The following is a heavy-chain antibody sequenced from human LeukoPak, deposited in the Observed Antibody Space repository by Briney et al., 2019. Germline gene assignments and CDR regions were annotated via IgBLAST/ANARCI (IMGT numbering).Heavy chain of an antibody. V-gene: IGHV1-69*05. CDR2: IIPIFGTA. D-gene: IGHD2-15*01. J-gene: IGHJ4*02. CDR3: ASTVVAATRGFDY. CDR1: GGTFSSYA. Sequence: ASVKVSCKASGGTFSSYAISWVRQAPGQGLEWMGRIIPIFGTANYAQKFQGRVTITTDESTSTAYMEPSSLRSEDTAVYYCASTVVAATRGFDYWGQGTLVTVSS.